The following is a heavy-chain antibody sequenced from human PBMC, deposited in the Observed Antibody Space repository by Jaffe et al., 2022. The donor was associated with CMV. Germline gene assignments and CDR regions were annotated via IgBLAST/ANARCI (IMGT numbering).Heavy chain of an antibody. D-gene: IGHD2-2*01. CDR3: ARDRAYCSSTSCSYAFDI. J-gene: IGHJ3*02. Sequence: QVQLQESGPGLVKPSETLSLTCTVSGGSISSYYWSWIRQPPGKGLEWIGYIYYSGSTNYNPSLKSRVTISVDTSKNQFSLKLSSVTAADTAVYYCARDRAYCSSTSCSYAFDIWGQGTMVTVSS. CDR1: GGSISSYY. V-gene: IGHV4-59*01. CDR2: IYYSGST.